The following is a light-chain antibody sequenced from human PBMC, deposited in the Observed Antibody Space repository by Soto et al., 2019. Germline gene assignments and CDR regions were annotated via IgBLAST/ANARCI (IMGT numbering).Light chain of an antibody. CDR3: QHYGSSPPYT. Sequence: EIVLTQSPGTLSLSPGKSATLSCRASQRAASSHRAWYRQKPGQAPWLLIYGASNRATGIPDRFSGSGSGTDFTLTISRLEAEDSAVYYCQHYGSSPPYTFGQGTKLKIK. CDR1: QRAASSH. V-gene: IGKV3-20*01. J-gene: IGKJ2*01. CDR2: GAS.